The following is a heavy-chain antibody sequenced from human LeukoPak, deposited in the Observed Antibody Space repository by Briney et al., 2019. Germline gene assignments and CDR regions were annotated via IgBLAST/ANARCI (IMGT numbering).Heavy chain of an antibody. Sequence: GGSLRLSCAASGFTFSNYAMHWVRQAPGKGLEWVAFVRYDGSNKSYADSVKGRFTISRDNSKNTLYLQMNSLRAEDTAVYYCAKDLRNLYYYYMDVWGKGTTVTISS. J-gene: IGHJ6*03. V-gene: IGHV3-30*02. CDR1: GFTFSNYA. CDR3: AKDLRNLYYYYMDV. CDR2: VRYDGSNK.